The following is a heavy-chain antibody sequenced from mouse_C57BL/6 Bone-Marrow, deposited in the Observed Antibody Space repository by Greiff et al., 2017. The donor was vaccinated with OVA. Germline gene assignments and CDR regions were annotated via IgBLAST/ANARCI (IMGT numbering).Heavy chain of an antibody. CDR1: GYTFTDYN. Sequence: VQLQQSGPELVKPGASVKIPCKASGYTFTDYNMDWVKQSHGKSLEWIGDINPNNGGTIYNQKFKGKATLTVDKSSSTAYMELRSLTSEDTAVYYCARRKKLTGNYFDYWGQGTTLTVSS. CDR2: INPNNGGT. J-gene: IGHJ2*01. CDR3: ARRKKLTGNYFDY. V-gene: IGHV1-18*01. D-gene: IGHD4-1*01.